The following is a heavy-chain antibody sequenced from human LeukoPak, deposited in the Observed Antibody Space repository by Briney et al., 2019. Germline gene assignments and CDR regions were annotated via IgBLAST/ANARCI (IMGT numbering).Heavy chain of an antibody. D-gene: IGHD2-2*01. Sequence: ASVKVSCKASGYTFTDHHIHWVRQAPGQGLEWMAWINPNSGATNYAQKFQGRVTMTRDTSISAAYMELSSLTSDDTAVYYCARYMPSPYDGFDVWGQGALVTVSS. J-gene: IGHJ3*01. CDR2: INPNSGAT. CDR1: GYTFTDHH. V-gene: IGHV1-2*02. CDR3: ARYMPSPYDGFDV.